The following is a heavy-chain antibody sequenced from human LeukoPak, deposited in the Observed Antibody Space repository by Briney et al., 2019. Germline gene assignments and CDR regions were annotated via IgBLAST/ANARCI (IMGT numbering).Heavy chain of an antibody. CDR3: ARDIVVVAQQNWFDP. D-gene: IGHD2-15*01. Sequence: SETLSLTCTVSGGSISSYYWSWTRQPAGKGLEWIGRIYTSGSTNYNPSLKSRVTMSVDTSKNQFSLKLSSVTAADTAVYYCARDIVVVAQQNWFDPWGQGTLVTVSS. CDR2: IYTSGST. CDR1: GGSISSYY. J-gene: IGHJ5*02. V-gene: IGHV4-4*07.